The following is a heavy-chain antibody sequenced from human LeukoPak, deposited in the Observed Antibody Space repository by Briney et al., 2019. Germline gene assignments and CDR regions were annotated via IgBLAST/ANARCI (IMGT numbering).Heavy chain of an antibody. CDR1: GGSISSYY. CDR2: IYYSGST. V-gene: IGHV4-59*12. CDR3: ARASGNDYGDYWGTHHFDY. Sequence: PSETLSLTCTVSGGSISSYYWSWIRQPPGKGLEWIGYIYYSGSTNYNPSLKSRVTISVDTSKNQFSLKLSSVTAADTAMYYCARASGNDYGDYWGTHHFDYWGQGTLVTVSS. J-gene: IGHJ4*02. D-gene: IGHD4-17*01.